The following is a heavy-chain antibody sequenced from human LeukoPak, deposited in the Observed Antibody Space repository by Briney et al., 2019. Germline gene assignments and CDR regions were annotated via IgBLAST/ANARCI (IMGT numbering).Heavy chain of an antibody. Sequence: GASVKVSRKASGYTFTSHDINWVRQAPGQGLEWMGWISAYNGNANYAHNLQGRVTMTTDTSTSTAYVELRGLTSDDTAVYYCAREAASGVYFDYWGQGTLVTVSS. D-gene: IGHD2-8*02. V-gene: IGHV1-18*01. CDR1: GYTFTSHD. CDR3: AREAASGVYFDY. J-gene: IGHJ4*02. CDR2: ISAYNGNA.